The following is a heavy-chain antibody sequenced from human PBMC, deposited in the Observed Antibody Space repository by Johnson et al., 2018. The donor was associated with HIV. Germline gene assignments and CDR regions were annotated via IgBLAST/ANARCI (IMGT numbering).Heavy chain of an antibody. CDR1: GFIFSDYY. CDR2: IDSSGSGI. D-gene: IGHD4-23*01. V-gene: IGHV3-11*04. Sequence: VQLVESVGGLVKPGGSLRLPCAASGFIFSDYYMSWIRQAPGKGLEWVSYIDSSGSGIYYADSVKGRFTISRDNAKNSLYLQMHSLRAGDTAVYYCARGPSVVTLHAVDLWGQGTLVTVSS. J-gene: IGHJ3*01. CDR3: ARGPSVVTLHAVDL.